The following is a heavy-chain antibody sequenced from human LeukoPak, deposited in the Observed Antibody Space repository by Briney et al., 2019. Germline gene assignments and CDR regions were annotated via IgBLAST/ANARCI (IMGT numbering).Heavy chain of an antibody. V-gene: IGHV3-15*07. CDR3: ATDFYDST. CDR2: IRSNSDGGTI. Sequence: GGSLRLSCATSGFTFSNAWMNWVRQAPGKGLEWVGRIRSNSDGGTIDYAAPVKGRFTLSRDDSKTTLYPQMNSLQTEDTAVYYCATDFYDSTWGQGTLVTVSS. CDR1: GFTFSNAW. D-gene: IGHD3-22*01. J-gene: IGHJ5*02.